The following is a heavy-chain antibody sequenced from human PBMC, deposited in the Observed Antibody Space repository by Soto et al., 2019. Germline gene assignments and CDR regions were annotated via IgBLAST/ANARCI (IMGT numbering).Heavy chain of an antibody. J-gene: IGHJ4*02. CDR2: IYYSGST. V-gene: IGHV4-39*01. CDR3: ARHQPGIEGVFDY. CDR1: GGSISSSSYY. D-gene: IGHD2-8*01. Sequence: QLQLQESGPGLVKPSETLSLTCTVSGGSISSSSYYWGWIRQPPGKGLEWIGSIYYSGSTYYNPSLKSRVTISVDTSKNQFSLKLSSVTAADTAVYYCARHQPGIEGVFDYWGQGTLVTVSS.